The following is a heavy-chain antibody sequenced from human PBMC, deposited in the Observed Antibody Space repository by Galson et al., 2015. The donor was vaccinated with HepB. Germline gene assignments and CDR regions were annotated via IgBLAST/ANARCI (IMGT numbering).Heavy chain of an antibody. V-gene: IGHV3-49*04. J-gene: IGHJ3*02. CDR2: IRSKAYGGTT. CDR3: HGYGRRLLWFGEPGGNAFDI. CDR1: GFTSGDYA. D-gene: IGHD3-10*01. Sequence: SLRLSCAASGFTSGDYAMSWVRQAPGKGLEWVGFIRSKAYGGTTEYAASVKGRFTISRDDSKSIAYLQMNSLKTEDTAVYYCHGYGRRLLWFGEPGGNAFDIWGQGTMVTVSS.